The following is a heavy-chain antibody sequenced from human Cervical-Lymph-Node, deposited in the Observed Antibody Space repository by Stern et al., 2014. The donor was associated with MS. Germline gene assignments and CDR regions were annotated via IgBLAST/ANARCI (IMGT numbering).Heavy chain of an antibody. CDR3: VRVGEGARGWQWLPNGGIIY. Sequence: QVQLGQSGAEVKKPGASVKVSCKTSGYTFTNYGVLWVRQARGQGLEWMGWISGYNGNTNYAQRFQDRVTMTTDTSTTTAYMELRSLRSDDTAVYYCVRVGEGARGWQWLPNGGIIYWGQGTLVTVSS. CDR1: GYTFTNYG. J-gene: IGHJ4*02. D-gene: IGHD6-19*01. V-gene: IGHV1-18*01. CDR2: ISGYNGNT.